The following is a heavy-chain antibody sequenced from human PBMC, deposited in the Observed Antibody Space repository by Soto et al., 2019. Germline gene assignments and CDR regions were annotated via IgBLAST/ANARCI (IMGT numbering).Heavy chain of an antibody. CDR2: FYYTGST. V-gene: IGHV4-59*01. J-gene: IGHJ4*02. Sequence: SETLSLTCTVSGGSISSYYWSWIRQPPGKGLEWIGYFYYTGSTNYNPSLKSRVTISVDTSKNQFSLKLSSVTAADTAVYYCARASGYSYGAPKLWGQGTLVTVSS. CDR1: GGSISSYY. D-gene: IGHD5-18*01. CDR3: ARASGYSYGAPKL.